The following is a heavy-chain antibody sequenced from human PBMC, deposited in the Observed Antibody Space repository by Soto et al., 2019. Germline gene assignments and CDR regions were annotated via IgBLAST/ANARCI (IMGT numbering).Heavy chain of an antibody. CDR1: GYTFTSYG. J-gene: IGHJ4*02. D-gene: IGHD2-15*01. V-gene: IGHV1-18*01. Sequence: GASVKVSCKASGYTFTSYGISWVRQAPGQGLEWMGWISAYNGNTNYAQKLQGRVTMTTDTSTSTAYIELRSLRSDDTAVYYCARGSGDIVVVVAATPPGTLDYWGQGTLVTVSS. CDR2: ISAYNGNT. CDR3: ARGSGDIVVVVAATPPGTLDY.